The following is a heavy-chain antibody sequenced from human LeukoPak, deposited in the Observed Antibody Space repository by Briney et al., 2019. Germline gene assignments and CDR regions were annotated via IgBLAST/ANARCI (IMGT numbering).Heavy chain of an antibody. J-gene: IGHJ6*03. CDR2: INPNSGGT. V-gene: IGHV1-2*02. CDR3: ARESTAVAGNNYYYYYYMDV. CDR1: GYTFTGYY. D-gene: IGHD6-19*01. Sequence: ASVKVSCKASGYTFTGYYMHWLRQAPGQGLEWMGWINPNSGGTNYAQKFQGRVTMARDTSISTAYMELSRLRSDDTAVYYCARESTAVAGNNYYYYYYMDVWGKGTTVTVSS.